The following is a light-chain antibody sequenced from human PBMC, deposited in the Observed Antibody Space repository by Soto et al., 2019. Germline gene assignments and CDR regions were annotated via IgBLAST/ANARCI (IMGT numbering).Light chain of an antibody. V-gene: IGKV3-15*01. CDR3: QQYNNWPPPFT. J-gene: IGKJ3*01. Sequence: EIDLPQSPATLSVSPGDRVTLSCRASRSVASNLAWYQQKPGHAPRLLIYGTSTRATGIPARFSGSGSGTAFTLTISSLQSEDFAVYFCQQYNNWPPPFTFGPGTKVEVK. CDR2: GTS. CDR1: RSVASN.